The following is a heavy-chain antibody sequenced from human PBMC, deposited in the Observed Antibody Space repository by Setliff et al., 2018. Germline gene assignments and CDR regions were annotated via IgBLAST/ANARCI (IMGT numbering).Heavy chain of an antibody. CDR2: MNPNSGNT. CDR1: GYTFTSYD. D-gene: IGHD2-2*02. Sequence: ASVKVSCKASGYTFTSYDINWVRQATGQGLEWMGWMNPNSGNTGYAQKFQGRVTMTRDTSLTTTYMELSGLRVEDTAVYYCARSRRYCSLTSCFTPLDYWGQGTLVTVSS. CDR3: ARSRRYCSLTSCFTPLDY. V-gene: IGHV1-8*02. J-gene: IGHJ4*02.